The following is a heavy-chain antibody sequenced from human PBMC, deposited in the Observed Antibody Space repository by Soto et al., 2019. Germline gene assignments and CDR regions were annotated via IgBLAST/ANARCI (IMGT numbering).Heavy chain of an antibody. J-gene: IGHJ3*02. D-gene: IGHD6-19*01. V-gene: IGHV3-13*01. CDR2: IGTAGDT. CDR1: GFTFSSYD. CDR3: ASCGSSGWYDDVFYI. Sequence: GGSLRLSCAASGFTFSSYDMHWVRQATGKGLEWVSAIGTAGDTYYPGSVKGRFTISRENAKNSLYLQMNSLRAGDTAVYYCASCGSSGWYDDVFYICGKGTMVTVSS.